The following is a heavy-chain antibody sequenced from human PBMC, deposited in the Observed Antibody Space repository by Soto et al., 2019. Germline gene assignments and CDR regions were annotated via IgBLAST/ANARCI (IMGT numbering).Heavy chain of an antibody. CDR1: GGSISSGDYY. D-gene: IGHD3-22*01. Sequence: SETLSLTCTVSGGSISSGDYYWSWIRQPPGKGLEWIGYIYYSGGTYYNPSLKSRVTISVDTSKNQFSLKLSSVTAADTAVYYCASNYYDSSGYYSYWGQGTLVTVSS. V-gene: IGHV4-30-4*01. CDR3: ASNYYDSSGYYSY. CDR2: IYYSGGT. J-gene: IGHJ4*02.